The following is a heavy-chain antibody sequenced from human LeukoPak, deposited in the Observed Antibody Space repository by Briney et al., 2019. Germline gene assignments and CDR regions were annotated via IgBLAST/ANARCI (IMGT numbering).Heavy chain of an antibody. CDR3: ARDPGYAIYYFDY. CDR1: GFAFNTYA. Sequence: GSLRLSCAASGFAFNTYAMNWVRQAPGKGLEWVSTISGRGDTSYFPDSVKGRFSISRDNSKNTLFLQMNNLRAEDTALYCCARDPGYAIYYFDYWGQGTLVTVSS. J-gene: IGHJ4*02. V-gene: IGHV3-23*01. D-gene: IGHD3-9*01. CDR2: ISGRGDTS.